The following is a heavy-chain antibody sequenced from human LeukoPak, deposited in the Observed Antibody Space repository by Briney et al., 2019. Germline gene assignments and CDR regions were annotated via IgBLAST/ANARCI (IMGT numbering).Heavy chain of an antibody. CDR3: ARAGITMVRGAAGGSSYGVDV. V-gene: IGHV3-23*01. Sequence: PGGSLRLSCAASGFTFSSYAMSWVRQAPGKGLEWVSAISGSGGSTYYADSVKGRFTISRDNSKNTLYLQMNSLRAEDTAVYYCARAGITMVRGAAGGSSYGVDVWGKGTTVTVSS. CDR2: ISGSGGST. D-gene: IGHD3-10*01. CDR1: GFTFSSYA. J-gene: IGHJ6*04.